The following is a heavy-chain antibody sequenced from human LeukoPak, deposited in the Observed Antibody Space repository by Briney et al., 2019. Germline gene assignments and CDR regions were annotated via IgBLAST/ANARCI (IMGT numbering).Heavy chain of an antibody. J-gene: IGHJ5*02. D-gene: IGHD2-2*02. CDR1: GGTFSSYA. CDR3: ARVVSYCSSTSCYTNGGWFDP. V-gene: IGHV1-69*04. Sequence: SVKVSCKASGGTFSSYAISWVRQAPGQGLEWMGRIIPILGIANYAQKFQGRVTITTDESTSTAYMELSSLRSEDTAVYYCARVVSYCSSTSCYTNGGWFDPWGQGTLVTVSS. CDR2: IIPILGIA.